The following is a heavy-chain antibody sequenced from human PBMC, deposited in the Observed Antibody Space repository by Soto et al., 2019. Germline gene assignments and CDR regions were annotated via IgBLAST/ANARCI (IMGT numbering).Heavy chain of an antibody. Sequence: SVKVSCKASGGTFSSYAISWVRQAPGQGLEWMGGIIPIFGTANYAQKFQGRVTITADESTSTAYMELSSLRSEDTAVYYCASRRGFCGSTSCSDYYYYGMDVWGQGTTVTVSS. CDR1: GGTFSSYA. J-gene: IGHJ6*02. V-gene: IGHV1-69*13. D-gene: IGHD2-2*01. CDR3: ASRRGFCGSTSCSDYYYYGMDV. CDR2: IIPIFGTA.